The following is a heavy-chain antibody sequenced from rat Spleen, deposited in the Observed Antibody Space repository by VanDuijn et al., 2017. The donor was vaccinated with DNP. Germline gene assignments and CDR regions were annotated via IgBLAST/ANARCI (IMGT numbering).Heavy chain of an antibody. J-gene: IGHJ4*01. D-gene: IGHD1-12*02. V-gene: IGHV3-1*01. Sequence: EVQLQESGPGLVKPSQSLSLTCSVTGYSITSNYWAWIRKFPGNKMEWMGYISYSGSTSYNPSLKSRISITRDTSKNPFSLQLNSVTTEDTATYYCARAPPYYYDGTLTTGDAWGQGASVTVSS. CDR1: GYSITSNY. CDR2: ISYSGST. CDR3: ARAPPYYYDGTLTTGDA.